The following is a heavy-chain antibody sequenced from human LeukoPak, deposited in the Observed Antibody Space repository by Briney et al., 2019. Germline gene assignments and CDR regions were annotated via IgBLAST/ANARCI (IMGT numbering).Heavy chain of an antibody. D-gene: IGHD6-6*01. CDR1: GFTVSSNY. V-gene: IGHV3-66*01. J-gene: IGHJ4*02. CDR3: AREGQLAPFFDY. CDR2: IYSGGST. Sequence: PGGSLRLSCAASGFTVSSNYMSWVRQAPGKGLEWVSVIYSGGSTYYADSVKGRFTISRDNSKNTLYLQMGSLRAEDMAVYYCAREGQLAPFFDYWGQGTLVTVSS.